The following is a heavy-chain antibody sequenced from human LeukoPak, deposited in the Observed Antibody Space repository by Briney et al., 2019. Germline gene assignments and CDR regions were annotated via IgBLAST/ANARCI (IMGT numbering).Heavy chain of an antibody. V-gene: IGHV4-61*05. J-gene: IGHJ4*02. D-gene: IGHD6-19*01. CDR1: GDSIRSSSYH. CDR2: IYYSGST. Sequence: SETLSLTCTVSGDSIRSSSYHWGWIRQPPGKGLEWIGYIYYSGSTNYNPSLKSRVTISVDTSKNQFSLKLSSVTAADTAVYYCARHLVAGKWDTFDYWGQGTLVTVSS. CDR3: ARHLVAGKWDTFDY.